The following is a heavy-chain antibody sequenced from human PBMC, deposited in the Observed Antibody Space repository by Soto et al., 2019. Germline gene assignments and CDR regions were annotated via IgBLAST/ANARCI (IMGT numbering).Heavy chain of an antibody. J-gene: IGHJ4*02. CDR3: ARDPGKYPLLSPGDY. V-gene: IGHV4-4*02. D-gene: IGHD2-2*01. CDR1: GGSISSSNW. CDR2: IYHSGST. Sequence: QVQLQESGPGLVKPSGTLSLTCAVSGGSISSSNWWSWVRQPPGKGLEWIGEIYHSGSTNYNPSLTSRVPISVDKSKTQFSLKPSSVTAADTAVYYCARDPGKYPLLSPGDYWGQGTLVTVSP.